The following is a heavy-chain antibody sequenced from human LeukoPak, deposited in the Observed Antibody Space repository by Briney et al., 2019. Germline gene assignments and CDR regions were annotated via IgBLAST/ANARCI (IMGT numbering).Heavy chain of an antibody. CDR2: INHSGST. CDR3: ARVSYDRGYYYYYYMDV. CDR1: GGSFSGYY. J-gene: IGHJ6*03. Sequence: PSETLSLTCAVYGGSFSGYYWSWIRQPPGKGLEWIGEINHSGSTNYNPSLKSRVTISVDTSKNQFSLKLSSVTAADTAVYYCARVSYDRGYYYYYYMDVWGKGTTVTVSS. D-gene: IGHD3-22*01. V-gene: IGHV4-34*01.